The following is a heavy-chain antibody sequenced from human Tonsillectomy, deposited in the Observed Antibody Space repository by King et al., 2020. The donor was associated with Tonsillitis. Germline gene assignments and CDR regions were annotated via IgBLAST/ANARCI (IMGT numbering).Heavy chain of an antibody. V-gene: IGHV3-30*02. CDR2: IRFDGTNK. Sequence: QLVQSGGGVVQPGGSVRLSCAASGFTFRSYAMHWVRQAPGKGLEWVAFIRFDGTNKYYADSVKGRFTISRDTSKNTLYLQMNSLRTEDTAVYYCAKDGSSSWDPMNYFDYWGQGTLVTVSS. D-gene: IGHD6-13*01. J-gene: IGHJ4*02. CDR1: GFTFRSYA. CDR3: AKDGSSSWDPMNYFDY.